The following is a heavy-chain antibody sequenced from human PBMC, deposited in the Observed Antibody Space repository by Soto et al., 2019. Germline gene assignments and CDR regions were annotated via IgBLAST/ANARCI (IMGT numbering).Heavy chain of an antibody. CDR2: ISAYNGNT. CDR1: GYTFTSYG. CDR3: ARDSSSTYYYGSGSDGGFDY. J-gene: IGHJ4*02. V-gene: IGHV1-18*01. D-gene: IGHD3-10*01. Sequence: QVQLVQSGAEVKKPGASVKVSCKASGYTFTSYGITWVRQAPGQGLEWMGWISAYNGNTNYAQKLQGRVTMTTDTSTGTAYMERRCLRSDDTAVYYCARDSSSTYYYGSGSDGGFDYWGQGTLVTVSS.